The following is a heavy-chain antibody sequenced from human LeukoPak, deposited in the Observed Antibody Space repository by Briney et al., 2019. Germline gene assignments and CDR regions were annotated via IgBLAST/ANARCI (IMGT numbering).Heavy chain of an antibody. V-gene: IGHV3-66*02. CDR3: ARDPGGGPNHGY. D-gene: IGHD3-16*01. CDR2: IYSDGST. CDR1: GFTVGNNY. Sequence: GGSLRHSCAASGFTVGNNYMSWVRQAPGEGLEWVSVIYSDGSTYYADSVKARFTISRDNSKNTLYLQMNSLRADDTAVYYCARDPGGGPNHGYWGQGTLVTVSS. J-gene: IGHJ4*02.